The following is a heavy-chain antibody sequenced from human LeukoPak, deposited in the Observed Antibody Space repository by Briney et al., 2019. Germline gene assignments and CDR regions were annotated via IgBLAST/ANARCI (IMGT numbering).Heavy chain of an antibody. Sequence: SETLSLTCAVYGGSFSGYYWSWIRQPPGKGLEWIGEINHSGSTNYNPSLKSRVTISVDTSKNQFSLKLSSVTAADTAVYYCARGGPADYYGSGSNYYYYYGMDVWGQGTTVTVSS. J-gene: IGHJ6*02. CDR3: ARGGPADYYGSGSNYYYYYGMDV. CDR2: INHSGST. CDR1: GGSFSGYY. V-gene: IGHV4-34*01. D-gene: IGHD3-10*01.